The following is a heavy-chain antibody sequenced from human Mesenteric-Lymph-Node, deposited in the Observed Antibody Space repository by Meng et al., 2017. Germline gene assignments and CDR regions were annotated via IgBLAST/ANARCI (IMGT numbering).Heavy chain of an antibody. J-gene: IGHJ6*02. V-gene: IGHV1-46*01. CDR1: GYTFSTYY. D-gene: IGHD4-23*01. CDR2: LRPRTGIT. CDR3: ARGGGNPHRGGLTYYYYYGMDV. Sequence: ASVKVSCKASGYTFSTYYIHWVRQAPGQGLEWMGILRPRTGITSNAPAFQGRVTMTMDTSTRTVYMELSSLRSEDTAVYYCARGGGNPHRGGLTYYYYYGMDVWGQGTTVTVSS.